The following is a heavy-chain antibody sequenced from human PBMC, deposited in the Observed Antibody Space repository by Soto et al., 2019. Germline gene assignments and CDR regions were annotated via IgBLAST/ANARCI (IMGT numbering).Heavy chain of an antibody. Sequence: SVKVSCKASGGTFNNYALSWVRQAPGQGLEWMGGIIPIFNSANYAQKFQGRVTITAGDSTSTAYMELRSLRPDDTAVYYCAREVTVASYSFDFWGQGTLVTVSS. D-gene: IGHD5-12*01. CDR2: IIPIFNSA. CDR3: AREVTVASYSFDF. CDR1: GGTFNNYA. V-gene: IGHV1-69*13. J-gene: IGHJ4*02.